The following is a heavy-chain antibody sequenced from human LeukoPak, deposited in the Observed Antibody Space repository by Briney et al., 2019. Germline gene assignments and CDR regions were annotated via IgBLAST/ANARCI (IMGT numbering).Heavy chain of an antibody. J-gene: IGHJ4*02. CDR1: GLTFNTYA. CDR3: AKDLSGSGWTPGGY. CDR2: ISGSGTST. D-gene: IGHD6-19*01. Sequence: GGSLRLSCAASGLTFNTYAMSWVRQAPGKGLEWVSAISGSGTSTYYADSVEGRFTISRDNSKNTLYLQMNSLTVQDTAVYYCAKDLSGSGWTPGGYWGQGTLVTVSS. V-gene: IGHV3-23*01.